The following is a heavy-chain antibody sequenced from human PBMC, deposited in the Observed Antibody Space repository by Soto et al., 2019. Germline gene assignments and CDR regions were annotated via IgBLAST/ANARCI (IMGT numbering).Heavy chain of an antibody. Sequence: GASVKVSCKASGYTFTSYGICWVRQAPGQGLEWMGGISAYNGNTNYAQKLQGRVTMTTDKSTSTAYMELRSLRSDDTAVYYCAKSSGSRVHRGFAPWGQGTLVTVSS. V-gene: IGHV1-18*01. CDR2: ISAYNGNT. J-gene: IGHJ5*02. D-gene: IGHD6-13*01. CDR3: AKSSGSRVHRGFAP. CDR1: GYTFTSYG.